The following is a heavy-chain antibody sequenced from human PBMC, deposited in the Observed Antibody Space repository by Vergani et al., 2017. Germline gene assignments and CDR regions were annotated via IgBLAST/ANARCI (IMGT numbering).Heavy chain of an antibody. D-gene: IGHD2-2*01. CDR2: ISYDGSNK. J-gene: IGHJ6*02. CDR3: AKEVYYHLLTYYYYYGMDV. Sequence: QVQLVESGGGVVQPGRSLRLSCAASGFTFSSYGMHWVRQAPGKGLEWVAVISYDGSNKYYADSVKGRFTISRDNSKNTLYLQMNSLRAEDTAVYYCAKEVYYHLLTYYYYYGMDVWGQGTTVTVSS. V-gene: IGHV3-30*18. CDR1: GFTFSSYG.